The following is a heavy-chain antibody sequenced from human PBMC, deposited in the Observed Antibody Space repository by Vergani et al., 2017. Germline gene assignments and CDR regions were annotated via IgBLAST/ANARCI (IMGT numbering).Heavy chain of an antibody. CDR3: ARERMSIAARAVDKYFDL. J-gene: IGHJ2*01. CDR2: IIPILGIA. D-gene: IGHD6-6*01. CDR1: GGPFSSYA. Sequence: QVQLVQSGAEVKKPGSSVKVSCKASGGPFSSYAISWVRQAPGQGLEWMGRIIPILGIANYAQKFQGRVTITADKSTSTAYMELSSLRSEDTAVYYCARERMSIAARAVDKYFDLWGRGTLVTVSS. V-gene: IGHV1-69*04.